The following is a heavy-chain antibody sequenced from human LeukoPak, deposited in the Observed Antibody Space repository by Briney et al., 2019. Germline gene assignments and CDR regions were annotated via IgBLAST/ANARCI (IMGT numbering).Heavy chain of an antibody. CDR3: AKVNIAVVVAATPAYFDY. V-gene: IGHV3-20*04. J-gene: IGHJ4*02. CDR1: GFTFDDYG. CDR2: INWNGGST. Sequence: SGRSLRLSCAASGFTFDDYGMSWVRQAPGKGLEWVSGINWNGGSTGYADSVKGRFTISRDNAKNSLYLQMNSLRAEDTAVYYCAKVNIAVVVAATPAYFDYWGQGTLVTVSS. D-gene: IGHD2-15*01.